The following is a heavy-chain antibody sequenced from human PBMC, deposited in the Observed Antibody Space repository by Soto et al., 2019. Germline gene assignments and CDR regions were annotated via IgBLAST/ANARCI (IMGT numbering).Heavy chain of an antibody. V-gene: IGHV1-2*02. Sequence: SVKVSCKPSGYTFTGHYLHWVRQAPGQGREWLGWINAYSGGRKYPEKSHGRVTMARDTSINTAFMELSGLTSDDTAVYWCGRSENSVFSVGAYWGQGTPVTVSS. D-gene: IGHD1-26*01. J-gene: IGHJ4*02. CDR1: GYTFTGHY. CDR3: GRSENSVFSVGAY. CDR2: INAYSGGR.